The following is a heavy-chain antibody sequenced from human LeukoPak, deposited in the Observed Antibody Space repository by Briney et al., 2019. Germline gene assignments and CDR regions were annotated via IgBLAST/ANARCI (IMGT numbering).Heavy chain of an antibody. V-gene: IGHV1-69*04. J-gene: IGHJ4*02. CDR2: IIPTLGIA. CDR1: GGTFSSYA. D-gene: IGHD5-12*01. Sequence: ASVKVSCKASGGTFSSYAISWVRQAPGQGLEWMGRIIPTLGIANYAQKFQGRVTITADKSTSTAYMELSSLRSEDTAVYYCARDPRRDGYNYGSSDYWGQGTLVTVSS. CDR3: ARDPRRDGYNYGSSDY.